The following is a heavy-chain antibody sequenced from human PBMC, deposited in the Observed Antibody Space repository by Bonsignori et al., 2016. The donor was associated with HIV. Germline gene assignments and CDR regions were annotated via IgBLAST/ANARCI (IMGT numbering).Heavy chain of an antibody. V-gene: IGHV3-33*01. J-gene: IGHJ3*01. CDR3: ARNWWDLRIHDGFDV. CDR2: ISYDGSGK. Sequence: WIRQPPGKGLEWVAVISYDGSGKYYADSVKGRFTISRDNSENTLHLQMDSLRAEDTGVYYCARNWWDLRIHDGFDVWGQGTMVTVSS. D-gene: IGHD1-26*01.